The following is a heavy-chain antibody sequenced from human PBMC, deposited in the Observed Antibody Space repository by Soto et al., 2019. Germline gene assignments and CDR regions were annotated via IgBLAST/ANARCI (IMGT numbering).Heavy chain of an antibody. CDR1: GFTFSNFD. CDR3: ATGTAAPAH. CDR2: ISTSGGTT. D-gene: IGHD6-13*01. Sequence: GGSLRISCAASGFTFSNFDMSWVRQAPGKGLEWVSGISTSGGTTYYADSVKGRFTSPRDNSKNTLYLQMTSLRAEDTAVYYCATGTAAPAHWGQGTLVTVSS. J-gene: IGHJ1*01. V-gene: IGHV3-23*01.